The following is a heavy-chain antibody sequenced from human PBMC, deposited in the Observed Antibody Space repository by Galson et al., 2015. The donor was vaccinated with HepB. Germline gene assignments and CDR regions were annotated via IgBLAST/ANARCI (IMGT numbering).Heavy chain of an antibody. CDR2: ISSSSSTI. CDR1: GFTFSSYS. D-gene: IGHD6-13*01. CDR3: ARDDSSRYSSSWSRPYYYYGMDV. J-gene: IGHJ6*02. Sequence: SLRLSCAASGFTFSSYSMNWVRQAPGKGLEWVSYISSSSSTIYYADSVKGRFTISRDNAKNSPYLQMNSLRDEDTAVYYCARDDSSRYSSSWSRPYYYYGMDVWGQGTTVTVSS. V-gene: IGHV3-48*02.